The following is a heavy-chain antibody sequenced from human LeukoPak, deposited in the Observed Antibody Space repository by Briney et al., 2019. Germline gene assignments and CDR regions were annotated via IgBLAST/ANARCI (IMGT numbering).Heavy chain of an antibody. V-gene: IGHV3-23*01. CDR1: RFTLSSYA. CDR2: ISGSGGST. CDR3: AKAGRGWYYFDY. D-gene: IGHD6-19*01. J-gene: IGHJ4*02. Sequence: PGGSLRLSCAASRFTLSSYAMSWVRQAPGKGLEWVSAISGSGGSTYYADSVKGRFTISRDNSKNTLYLQMNSLRAEDTAVYYCAKAGRGWYYFDYWGQGTLVTVSS.